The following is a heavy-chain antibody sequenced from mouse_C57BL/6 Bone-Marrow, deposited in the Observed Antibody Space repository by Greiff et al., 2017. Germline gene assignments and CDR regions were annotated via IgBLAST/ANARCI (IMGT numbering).Heavy chain of an antibody. V-gene: IGHV1-69*01. D-gene: IGHD3-2*02. Sequence: QVQLQQPGAELVMPGASVKMSCKASGYTFTSYWMHWVKQRPGQGLEWIGEIDPSDSYTNYNQKFKGKSTLPVDKSSSTAYMQLSSLTCEDSAVYYCAREGGDSSGYPAWFAYWGQGTLVTVSA. J-gene: IGHJ3*01. CDR1: GYTFTSYW. CDR2: IDPSDSYT. CDR3: AREGGDSSGYPAWFAY.